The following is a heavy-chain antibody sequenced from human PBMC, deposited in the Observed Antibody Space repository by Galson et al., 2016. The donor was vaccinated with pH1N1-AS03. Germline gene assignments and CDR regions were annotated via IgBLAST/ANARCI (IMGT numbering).Heavy chain of an antibody. D-gene: IGHD3-3*01. CDR3: AIRDGGGYDFWNGKPGGY. J-gene: IGHJ4*02. V-gene: IGHV1-69*06. CDR1: GGTFSNYA. Sequence: SVKVSCKASGGTFSNYAFSWVRQAHGQGLEWMGGIIPLFGTPNYAQPFQGRVTITADKSTNTAYTELTSLRSEDTAVSFYAIRDGGGYDFWNGKPGGYWGQGTLVTVSS. CDR2: IIPLFGTP.